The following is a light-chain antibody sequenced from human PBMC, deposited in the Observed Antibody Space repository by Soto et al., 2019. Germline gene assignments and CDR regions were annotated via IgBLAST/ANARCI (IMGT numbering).Light chain of an antibody. V-gene: IGLV1-47*02. CDR1: SSNIGSNY. CDR2: SNI. J-gene: IGLJ2*01. Sequence: QSVLTQPPSASGTPGQRVTISCSGSSSNIGSNYVYWYQQLPGTAPKLLIYSNIQRPSGVPDRFSGSKSGTSASLAISGLRSEDEADYYCAVWDDSLSGPVFGGGTKVTVL. CDR3: AVWDDSLSGPV.